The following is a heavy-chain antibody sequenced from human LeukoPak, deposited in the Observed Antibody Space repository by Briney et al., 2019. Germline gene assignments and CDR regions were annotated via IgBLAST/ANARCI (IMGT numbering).Heavy chain of an antibody. CDR1: GYTFNIYG. D-gene: IGHD3-22*01. J-gene: IGHJ4*02. Sequence: GASVKVSCKASGYTFNIYGIIWVRQAPGQGLEWVGWISTYNGNTNYAPNIQDRVTMTTDTSTSTAYMELRSLRSDDTAVYYCARVDDSSGLRSNWGQGTLVTVSS. CDR2: ISTYNGNT. CDR3: ARVDDSSGLRSN. V-gene: IGHV1-18*01.